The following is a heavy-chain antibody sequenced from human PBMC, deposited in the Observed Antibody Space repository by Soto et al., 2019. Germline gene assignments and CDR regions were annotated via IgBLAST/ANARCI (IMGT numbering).Heavy chain of an antibody. CDR3: ARGRGGWLRFNGGHFDY. CDR1: GYTFTGYY. V-gene: IGHV1-2*02. J-gene: IGHJ4*02. D-gene: IGHD5-12*01. CDR2: INPNSGGT. Sequence: AASVKVSCKASGYTFTGYYMHWVRQAPGQGLEWMGWINPNSGGTNYAQKFQGRVTMTRDTSISTAYMELSRLRSDDTAVYYCARGRGGWLRFNGGHFDYWGQGTLVTVSS.